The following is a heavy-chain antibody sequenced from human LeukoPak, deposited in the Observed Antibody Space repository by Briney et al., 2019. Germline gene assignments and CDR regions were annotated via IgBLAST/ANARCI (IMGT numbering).Heavy chain of an antibody. Sequence: GGSLRLSCAASGFTFSSYTMNWVRQAPGKGLEWVSLIYSGGSTYYSDSVKGRFTIYRDNSKNTLYLQMNSLRAEDTAVYYCARRAGAYSHPYDYWGRGTVVTVSS. V-gene: IGHV3-66*04. CDR3: ARRAGAYSHPYDY. D-gene: IGHD4/OR15-4a*01. CDR1: GFTFSSYT. CDR2: IYSGGST. J-gene: IGHJ4*02.